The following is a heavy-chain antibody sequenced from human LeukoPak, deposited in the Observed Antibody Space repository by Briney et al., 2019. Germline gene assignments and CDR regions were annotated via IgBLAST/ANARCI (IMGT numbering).Heavy chain of an antibody. J-gene: IGHJ4*02. Sequence: SETLSLTCTVSGGSISSSSYYWGWIRQPPGKGLEWIGSIYYSGSTYYNPSLKSRVTISVDTSKNQFSLKLSSVTAADTAVYYCARAPPRITIFGVVIRYFDYWGQGTLVTVSS. CDR3: ARAPPRITIFGVVIRYFDY. D-gene: IGHD3-3*01. CDR1: GGSISSSSYY. CDR2: IYYSGST. V-gene: IGHV4-39*07.